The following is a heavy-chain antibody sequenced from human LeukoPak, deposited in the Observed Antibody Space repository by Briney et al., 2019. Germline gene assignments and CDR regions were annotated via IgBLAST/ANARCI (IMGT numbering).Heavy chain of an antibody. CDR3: AKERIQLWSRYFDY. CDR1: GFTFYTYA. V-gene: IGHV3-23*01. J-gene: IGHJ4*02. D-gene: IGHD5-18*01. Sequence: GGSLRLSCAASGFTFYTYAMSWVRQAPGKGLEWVSGISTSGDSTYYADSVKGRFTISRDNSKNTLYLEMNSLRAEDTAVYCCAKERIQLWSRYFDYWGQGTLVTVSS. CDR2: ISTSGDST.